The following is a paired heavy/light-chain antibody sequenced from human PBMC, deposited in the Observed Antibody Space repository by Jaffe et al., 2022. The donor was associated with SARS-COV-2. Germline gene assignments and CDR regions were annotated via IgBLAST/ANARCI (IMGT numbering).Heavy chain of an antibody. CDR3: AREAGTTFRFYYYYHGMDV. V-gene: IGHV3-74*01. CDR1: GFTFSSYW. Sequence: EVQLVESGGGLVQPGGSLRLSCAASGFTFSSYWMHWVRQAPGKGLVWVSRINSDGSRTTYADSVKGRFTISRDNAKNTLYLQMNSLRAEDTAEYYCAREAGTTFRFYYYYHGMDVWGQGTTVTVSS. J-gene: IGHJ6*02. CDR2: INSDGSRT. D-gene: IGHD1-7*01.
Light chain of an antibody. J-gene: IGLJ3*02. CDR3: AAWDDSLNGPV. CDR2: NNN. Sequence: QSVLTQPPSASGTPGQRVTISCSGSSSNIGSNTVNWYQQLPGAAPKLLIYNNNQRPSGVPDRFSGSKSGTSASLAISGLQSEDEADYYCAAWDDSLNGPVFGGGTKLTVL. V-gene: IGLV1-44*01. CDR1: SSNIGSNT.